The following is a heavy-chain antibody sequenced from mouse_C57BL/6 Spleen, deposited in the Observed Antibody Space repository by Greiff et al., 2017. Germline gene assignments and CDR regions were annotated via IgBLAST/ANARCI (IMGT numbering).Heavy chain of an antibody. J-gene: IGHJ3*01. Sequence: QVQLQQSGAELVRPGASVKLSCKASGYTFTDYYINWVKQRPGQGLEWIARIYPGSGNTYYNEKFKGKATLTAEKSSSTAYMQLSSLTSEDSAVYFCARGYDYDDGAWFAYWGQGTLVTVSA. V-gene: IGHV1-76*01. CDR3: ARGYDYDDGAWFAY. CDR1: GYTFTDYY. CDR2: IYPGSGNT. D-gene: IGHD2-4*01.